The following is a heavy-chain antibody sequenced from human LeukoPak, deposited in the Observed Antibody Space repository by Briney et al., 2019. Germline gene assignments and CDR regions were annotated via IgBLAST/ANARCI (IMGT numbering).Heavy chain of an antibody. CDR1: GFTFSSYS. CDR3: ARRAWFGELPQDWSDAFDI. CDR2: ISSSSSTI. Sequence: PGGSLRLSCAASGFTFSSYSMNWVRQAPGKGLEWVSYISSSSSTIYYADSVKGRFTISRDNAKNSLYLQMNSLRAEDTAVYYCARRAWFGELPQDWSDAFDIWGQGKMVTVSS. J-gene: IGHJ3*02. V-gene: IGHV3-48*01. D-gene: IGHD3-10*01.